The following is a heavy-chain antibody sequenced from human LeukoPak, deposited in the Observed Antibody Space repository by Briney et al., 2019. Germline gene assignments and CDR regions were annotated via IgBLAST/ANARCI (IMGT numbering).Heavy chain of an antibody. CDR3: ARGKVVPAAKDHYYYYYYMDV. J-gene: IGHJ6*03. D-gene: IGHD2-2*01. Sequence: SLRLSCAAPGFTFDEFAMEWVRQAPGKGLGRGSGTSWNKGNIGYADSVKGRFTISRDNDKNSLYLQMNSLRAEDTAVYYCARGKVVPAAKDHYYYYYYMDVWGKGTTVTVSS. V-gene: IGHV3-9*01. CDR1: GFTFDEFA. CDR2: TSWNKGNI.